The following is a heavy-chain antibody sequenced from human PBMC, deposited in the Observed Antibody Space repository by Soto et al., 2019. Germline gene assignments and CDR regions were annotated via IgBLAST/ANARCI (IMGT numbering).Heavy chain of an antibody. CDR2: ISAGRST. J-gene: IGHJ6*04. CDR1: GFTFSNYA. Sequence: EVQVLESGGDLVQPGGSLRLSCAASGFTFSNYAVNWVRQAPGKGPEWVSGISAGRSTYYADSVKGRFTISRDNSKSTLFLQMDSLRAEDTALYYCTKVRGDPVWGKGTTVTASS. V-gene: IGHV3-23*01. CDR3: TKVRGDPV. D-gene: IGHD4-17*01.